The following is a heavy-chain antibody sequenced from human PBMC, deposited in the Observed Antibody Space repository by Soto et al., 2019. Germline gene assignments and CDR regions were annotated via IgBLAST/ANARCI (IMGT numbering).Heavy chain of an antibody. J-gene: IGHJ4*02. CDR3: AKDHKGPWGNYFDY. V-gene: IGHV3-30*18. Sequence: QVQLVESGGGVVQPGRSLRLSCAASGFTFSSYGMHWVRQAPGKGLEWVAVISYDGSNKYYADSVKGRFTISRDNSKNTLYLQMNSLRAEDTAVYYCAKDHKGPWGNYFDYWGRGTLVTVSS. CDR2: ISYDGSNK. CDR1: GFTFSSYG. D-gene: IGHD3-16*01.